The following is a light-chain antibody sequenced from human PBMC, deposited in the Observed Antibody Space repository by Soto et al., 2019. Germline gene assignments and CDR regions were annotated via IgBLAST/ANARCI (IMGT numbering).Light chain of an antibody. CDR3: QSYDNSLSGFV. Sequence: QSVLTQPPSVSGAPGQRVTISCTGSSSNIGAPYDVHWYQQVPGTAPKLLIYGNNNRPSGVPDRFSGSKSGTSASLAITGLRAKDEADYYCQSYDNSLSGFVFGGGSQLTVL. J-gene: IGLJ2*01. V-gene: IGLV1-40*01. CDR1: SSNIGAPYD. CDR2: GNN.